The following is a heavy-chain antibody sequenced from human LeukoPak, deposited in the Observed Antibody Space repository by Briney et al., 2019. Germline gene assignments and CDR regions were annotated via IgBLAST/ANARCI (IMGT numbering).Heavy chain of an antibody. Sequence: GGSLRLSCAASGFTFSSYGMHWVRQAPGKGLEWVAFIRYDGSNKYYADSVKGRFAISRDNSKNTLYLQMKSLRAEDTAVYYCAKDDAVAVLGGYWGQGTLVTVSS. J-gene: IGHJ4*02. V-gene: IGHV3-30*02. D-gene: IGHD6-19*01. CDR1: GFTFSSYG. CDR2: IRYDGSNK. CDR3: AKDDAVAVLGGY.